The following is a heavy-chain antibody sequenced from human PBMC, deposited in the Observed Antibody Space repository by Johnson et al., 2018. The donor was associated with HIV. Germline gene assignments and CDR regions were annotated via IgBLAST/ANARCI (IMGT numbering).Heavy chain of an antibody. CDR2: IKQDGSEK. CDR1: GFTFSSYW. J-gene: IGHJ3*01. V-gene: IGHV3-7*05. Sequence: VQLVESGGGLVQPGGSLRLSCAASGFTFSSYWMSWVRQAPGKGLEWVANIKQDGSEKYYVDSVKGRFTISRDNANNSLYLPMKRLKATDTAVYYCAKESMSRIVVGDHSAPLTHAFDVWGQGTMVTVSS. CDR3: AKESMSRIVVGDHSAPLTHAFDV. D-gene: IGHD2-15*01.